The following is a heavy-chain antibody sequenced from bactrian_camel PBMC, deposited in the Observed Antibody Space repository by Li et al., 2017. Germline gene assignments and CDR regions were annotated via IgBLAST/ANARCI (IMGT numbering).Heavy chain of an antibody. CDR3: VRDLWGEGY. CDR1: GRTFEDPA. CDR2: ILTHGAA. Sequence: QVQLVESGGGAVQAGGSLRLSCTAVSGRTFEDPAMAWYRQAPGNECEFVSAILTHGAAYYADSVKGRFTISRDNAKNAVYLQMNSLNSEDTAVYYCVRDLWGEGYWGQGTQVTVS. D-gene: IGHD3*01. V-gene: IGHV3S55*01. J-gene: IGHJ6*01.